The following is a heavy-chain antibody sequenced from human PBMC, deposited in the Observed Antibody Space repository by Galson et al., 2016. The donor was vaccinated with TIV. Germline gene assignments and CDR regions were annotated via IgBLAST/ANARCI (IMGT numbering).Heavy chain of an antibody. CDR1: GFAFDAYA. Sequence: LRLSCAASGFAFDAYALHWVRQPPGKGLEWVSGINWSSASTGYAGSVKGRFTISRDNAKNSLYLQMHSLRPEDTALYYCAKGAKDHVYHGMDVWGQGTTVSVSS. J-gene: IGHJ6*02. CDR2: INWSSAST. D-gene: IGHD1-14*01. V-gene: IGHV3-9*01. CDR3: AKGAKDHVYHGMDV.